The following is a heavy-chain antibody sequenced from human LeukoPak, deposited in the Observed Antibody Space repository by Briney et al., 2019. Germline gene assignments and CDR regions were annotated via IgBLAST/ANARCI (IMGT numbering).Heavy chain of an antibody. V-gene: IGHV3-30-3*01. D-gene: IGHD2-15*01. CDR2: ISYDGSNK. J-gene: IGHJ5*02. CDR1: GFTFSSYA. Sequence: GGSLRLSCAASGFTFSSYAMHWVRQAPGKGLEWVAVISYDGSNKYYADSVKGRFTISRDNSKNTLYLQMNSLRAEDTAVYYCARDRENPKEYAGGAGLEWWSSYNWFDPWGQGTLVTVSS. CDR3: ARDRENPKEYAGGAGLEWWSSYNWFDP.